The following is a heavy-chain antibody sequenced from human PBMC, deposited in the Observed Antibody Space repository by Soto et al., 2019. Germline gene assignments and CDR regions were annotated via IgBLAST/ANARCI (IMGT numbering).Heavy chain of an antibody. CDR3: ARSDPRCSPNCVEVADY. CDR1: GFTFSSYG. CDR2: IWYDGRNK. D-gene: IGHD2-2*01. J-gene: IGHJ4*02. V-gene: IGHV3-33*01. Sequence: QVQLVESGGGVVQPGRSLRLSCAASGFTFSSYGMHWVRQAPGKGLEWMAVIWYDGRNKYYADSVKGRFTISRDNSKNTLYLQMNSLRAEDTAVYYCARSDPRCSPNCVEVADYWGQGTLVTVSS.